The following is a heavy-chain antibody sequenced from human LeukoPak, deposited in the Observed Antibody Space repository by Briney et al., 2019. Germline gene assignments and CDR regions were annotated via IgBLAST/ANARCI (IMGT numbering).Heavy chain of an antibody. V-gene: IGHV1-8*01. Sequence: ASVKVSCKASGYTFTSYDINWVRQATGQGPEWMGWMNPNSGNTSYAQTFQGRVTMTRNTSISTAYMELSSLRSEDTAVYYCARGTSYSSGWSSLFDYWGQGTLVTVSS. J-gene: IGHJ4*02. CDR3: ARGTSYSSGWSSLFDY. CDR2: MNPNSGNT. D-gene: IGHD6-19*01. CDR1: GYTFTSYD.